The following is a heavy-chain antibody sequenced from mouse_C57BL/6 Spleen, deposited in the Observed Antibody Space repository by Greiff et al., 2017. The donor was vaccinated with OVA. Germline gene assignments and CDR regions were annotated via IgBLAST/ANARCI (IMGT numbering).Heavy chain of an antibody. Sequence: EVQGVESGEGLVKPGGSLKLSCAASGFTFSSYAMSWVRQTPEKRLEWVAYISSGGDYIYYADTVKGRFTISRDNARNTLYLQMSRLKSEDTAMYYCTRGGDYYSNPFDYWGQGTTLTVSS. J-gene: IGHJ2*01. V-gene: IGHV5-9-1*02. CDR1: GFTFSSYA. D-gene: IGHD2-5*01. CDR3: TRGGDYYSNPFDY. CDR2: ISSGGDYI.